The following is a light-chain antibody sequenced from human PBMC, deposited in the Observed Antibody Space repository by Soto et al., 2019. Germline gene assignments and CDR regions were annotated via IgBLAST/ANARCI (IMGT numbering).Light chain of an antibody. V-gene: IGKV1-39*01. CDR1: QSISSY. CDR3: QQSYSSLVT. CDR2: AAS. Sequence: DLQMTQSPSSLSASVGDRVTITCRASQSISSYLNWYQQKPGTAPKLLIYAASSLQSGVPSRFSGSGSWTDFTLTISSLQPEDFATYYCQQSYSSLVTFGQGTKLEIK. J-gene: IGKJ2*01.